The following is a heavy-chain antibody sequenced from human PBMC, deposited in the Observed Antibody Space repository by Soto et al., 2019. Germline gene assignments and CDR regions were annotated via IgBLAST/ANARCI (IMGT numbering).Heavy chain of an antibody. Sequence: QLQLQESGPGLVKPSETLSLTCTVSGGSISSSSYYWGWIRQPPGKGLEWIGSIYYSGSTYYNPSLKSRVTISVDTSKNQFSLKLSSVTAADMAVYYCARGHGGIVLLWFGDFDPWGQGTLVTVSS. CDR1: GGSISSSSYY. CDR3: ARGHGGIVLLWFGDFDP. D-gene: IGHD3-10*01. CDR2: IYYSGST. V-gene: IGHV4-39*01. J-gene: IGHJ5*02.